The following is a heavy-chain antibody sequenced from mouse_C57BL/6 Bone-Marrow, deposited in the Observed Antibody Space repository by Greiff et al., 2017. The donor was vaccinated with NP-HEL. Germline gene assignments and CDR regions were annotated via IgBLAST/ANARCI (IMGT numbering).Heavy chain of an antibody. D-gene: IGHD1-1*01. CDR3: ARGGPSTTVVPYWYFDV. J-gene: IGHJ1*03. CDR2: ISDGGSYT. Sequence: EVQLVESGGGLVKPGGSLKLSCAASGFTFSSYAMSWVRQTPEKRLEWVATISDGGSYTYYPDNVKGRFTISRDNAKNNLYLQMSHLKSEDTAMYYCARGGPSTTVVPYWYFDVWGTGTTVTVSS. CDR1: GFTFSSYA. V-gene: IGHV5-4*01.